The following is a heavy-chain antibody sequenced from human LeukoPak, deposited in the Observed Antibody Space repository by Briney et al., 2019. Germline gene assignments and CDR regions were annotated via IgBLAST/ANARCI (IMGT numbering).Heavy chain of an antibody. CDR2: ISWNSGSI. Sequence: GRSLRLSFAASGFTFDDYAMHWVRQAPGKGLEWVSGISWNSGSIGYADSVKGRFTISRDNAKNSLYLQMNSLRAEDTALYYCAKDNFPYYYGSGSYSNYGMDVWGQGTTVTVSS. CDR1: GFTFDDYA. V-gene: IGHV3-9*01. CDR3: AKDNFPYYYGSGSYSNYGMDV. J-gene: IGHJ6*02. D-gene: IGHD3-10*01.